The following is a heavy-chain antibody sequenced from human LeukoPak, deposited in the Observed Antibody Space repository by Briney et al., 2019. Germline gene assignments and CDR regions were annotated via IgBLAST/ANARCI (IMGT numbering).Heavy chain of an antibody. J-gene: IGHJ6*02. CDR1: GFTFSSYA. D-gene: IGHD2-2*01. V-gene: IGHV3-30-3*01. CDR2: ISYDGSNK. CDR3: ARDLQDIVVVPAAAPHYYYYGMDV. Sequence: PGGSLRLSCAASGFTFSSYAMHLVRQAPSKGLEWVGVISYDGSNKYYADSVKGRFTISRDNSKDTLYLQMNSLRAEDTAVYYCARDLQDIVVVPAAAPHYYYYGMDVWGQGTTVTVSS.